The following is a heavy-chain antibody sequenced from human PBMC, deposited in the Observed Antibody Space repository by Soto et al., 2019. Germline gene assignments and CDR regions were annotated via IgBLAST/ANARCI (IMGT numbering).Heavy chain of an antibody. J-gene: IGHJ6*02. CDR1: GYTFTSYA. V-gene: IGHV7-4-1*01. CDR3: ARAEHSSPFLDYGMDV. D-gene: IGHD6-6*01. CDR2: INTNTGNP. Sequence: ASVKVSCKASGYTFTSYAMNWVRQAPGQGLEWMGWINTNTGNPTYAQGFTGRFVFSLDTSVSTAYLQICSLKAEDTAVYYCARAEHSSPFLDYGMDVWGQGTTVTVFS.